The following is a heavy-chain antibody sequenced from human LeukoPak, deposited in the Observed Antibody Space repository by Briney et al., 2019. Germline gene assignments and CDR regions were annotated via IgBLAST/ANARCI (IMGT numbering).Heavy chain of an antibody. CDR2: ILSNDEK. D-gene: IGHD2-2*01. V-gene: IGHV2-26*01. CDR3: ARVPIPALGYFDS. Sequence: SGPTLVKPTETLTLTCTVSGFSLSNARMGVSWIRQPPGKALEWLAHILSNDEKSYSTSLKSRLTISKDTSKSQVVLTMTNMDPVDAATYYCARVPIPALGYFDSWGQGTLVTVSS. J-gene: IGHJ4*02. CDR1: GFSLSNARMG.